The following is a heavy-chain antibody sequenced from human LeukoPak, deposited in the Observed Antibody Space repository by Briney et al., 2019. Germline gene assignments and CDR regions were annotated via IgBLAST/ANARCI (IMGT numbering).Heavy chain of an antibody. CDR2: ITNDGSST. J-gene: IGHJ4*02. CDR1: GLTFSSHW. D-gene: IGHD1-26*01. V-gene: IGHV3-74*01. Sequence: AGGSLRLSCAASGLTFSSHWMHWVRQAPGKGLVWVSRITNDGSSTTYADSVKGRFTISRDNSKNTLYLQMNSLRAEDTAVYYCARLNGGSGSLYFDYWGQGTLVTVSS. CDR3: ARLNGGSGSLYFDY.